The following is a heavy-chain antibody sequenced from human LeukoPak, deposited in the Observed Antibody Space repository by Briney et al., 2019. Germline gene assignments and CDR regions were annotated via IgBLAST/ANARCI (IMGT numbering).Heavy chain of an antibody. CDR2: INSDGSST. CDR1: GFTFSSYW. J-gene: IGHJ3*02. Sequence: GGSLRLSCAASGFTFSSYWMHWVRQAPGKGLVWVSRINSDGSSTSYADSVKGRFTISRDNAKNTLYLQMNGLRAEDTAVYYCARDRGEGDIVVVPAANRAFDNWGQGTMVTVSS. CDR3: ARDRGEGDIVVVPAANRAFDN. D-gene: IGHD2-2*01. V-gene: IGHV3-74*01.